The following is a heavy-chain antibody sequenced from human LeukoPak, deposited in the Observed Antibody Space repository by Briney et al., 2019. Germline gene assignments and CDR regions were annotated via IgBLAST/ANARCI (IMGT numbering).Heavy chain of an antibody. D-gene: IGHD3-10*01. Sequence: ASVKVSCKASGYTFTSYGISWVRQAPGQGLEWIGWISSYNGNTNYAQKLQGRVTMTTDTSTSTAYMELRSLGSDDTAVYYCARDDTYYHGGKPAEYFQHWGQGTLVTVSS. CDR2: ISSYNGNT. CDR1: GYTFTSYG. J-gene: IGHJ1*01. CDR3: ARDDTYYHGGKPAEYFQH. V-gene: IGHV1-18*01.